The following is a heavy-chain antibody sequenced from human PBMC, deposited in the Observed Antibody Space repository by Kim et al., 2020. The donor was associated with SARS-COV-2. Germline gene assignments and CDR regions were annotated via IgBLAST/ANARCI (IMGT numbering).Heavy chain of an antibody. J-gene: IGHJ4*02. D-gene: IGHD5-18*01. CDR3: ATLPGSYGPWDY. CDR2: IIPILGIA. Sequence: SVKVSCKASGGTFSSYAISWVRQAPGQGLEWMGRIIPILGIANYAQKFQGRVTITADKSTSTAYMELSSLRSEDTAVYYCATLPGSYGPWDYWGQGTLVTVSS. V-gene: IGHV1-69*04. CDR1: GGTFSSYA.